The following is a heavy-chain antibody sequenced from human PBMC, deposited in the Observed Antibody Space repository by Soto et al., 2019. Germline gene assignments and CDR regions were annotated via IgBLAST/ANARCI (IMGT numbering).Heavy chain of an antibody. CDR1: GGSISSGGYS. Sequence: PSETLSLTCAVSGGSISSGGYSWSWIRQPPGKGLEWIGYIYHSGSTYYNPSLKSRVTISVDRSKNQFSLKLSSLTAADTAVYYCVRADCGGDCYDFDYRAQRTLVTGSS. CDR3: VRADCGGDCYDFDY. CDR2: IYHSGST. D-gene: IGHD2-21*02. V-gene: IGHV4-30-2*01. J-gene: IGHJ4*02.